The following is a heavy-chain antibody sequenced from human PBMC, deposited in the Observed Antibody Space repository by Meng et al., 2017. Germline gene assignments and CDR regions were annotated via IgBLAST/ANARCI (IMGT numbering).Heavy chain of an antibody. D-gene: IGHD2-15*01. Sequence: SVKVSCKASGGTFSSYAISWVRQAPGQGLEWMGGIIPIFGTANYAQKFPGRVTITADKSTSTAYMELSSLRSEDTAVYYCARAVYCSGGSCYSPVPPYYYYYGMDVWGQGTTVTVSS. CDR2: IIPIFGTA. CDR1: GGTFSSYA. CDR3: ARAVYCSGGSCYSPVPPYYYYYGMDV. J-gene: IGHJ6*02. V-gene: IGHV1-69*06.